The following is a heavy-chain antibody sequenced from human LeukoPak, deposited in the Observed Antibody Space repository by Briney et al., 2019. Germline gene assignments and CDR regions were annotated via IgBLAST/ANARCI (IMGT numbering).Heavy chain of an antibody. D-gene: IGHD3-16*01. V-gene: IGHV3-66*01. J-gene: IGHJ4*02. Sequence: GGSLRLSCAASGFTVSSNYMSWVRQAPGKGLEWVSVIYSGGSAYYADSVKGRFTISRDNSKDTLHLQMNSLRAEDTAVYYCARGGGAIPFDYWGQGTLVTVSS. CDR3: ARGGGAIPFDY. CDR1: GFTVSSNY. CDR2: IYSGGSA.